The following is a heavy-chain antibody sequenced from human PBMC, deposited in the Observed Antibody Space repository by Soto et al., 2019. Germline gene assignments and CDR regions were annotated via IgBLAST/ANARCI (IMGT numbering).Heavy chain of an antibody. D-gene: IGHD5-12*01. CDR3: ARSMNDYRGHHWGFDF. CDR2: IDYRGNT. J-gene: IGHJ4*02. CDR1: GGSFSAYH. V-gene: IGHV4-34*01. Sequence: QVQLQQWGAGLLRPSETLSLTCAVYGGSFSAYHWSWIRQSPGKGLKWIGEIDYRGNTNYNPSLKSRVIMSVDTSKNQFSLKLNSVIAADTAVYYCARSMNDYRGHHWGFDFWGQGNLVTVSS.